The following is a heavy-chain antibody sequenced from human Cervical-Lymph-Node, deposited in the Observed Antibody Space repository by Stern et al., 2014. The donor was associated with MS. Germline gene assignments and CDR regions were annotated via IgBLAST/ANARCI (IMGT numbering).Heavy chain of an antibody. V-gene: IGHV3-9*01. CDR3: AKEGNDFWSGHPSYFDS. Sequence: EVQLVESGGDLVQPGRSLRLSCTASGFTFDNSAMHWVRQRPGKGLEWVSGISWNSGSTGDAGSVKGRFTISRDNAKNSLYLQMDILRAEDTALYYCAKEGNDFWSGHPSYFDSWGQGTLVTVSS. J-gene: IGHJ4*02. D-gene: IGHD3-3*01. CDR1: GFTFDNSA. CDR2: ISWNSGST.